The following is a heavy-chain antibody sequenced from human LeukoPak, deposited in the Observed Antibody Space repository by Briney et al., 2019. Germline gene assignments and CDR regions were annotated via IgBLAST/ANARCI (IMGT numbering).Heavy chain of an antibody. V-gene: IGHV3-23*01. CDR2: ISDSGNT. CDR1: GFTFDDYA. Sequence: QPGGSLRLSCAVSGFTFDDYAMHWVRQVPGKGLEWVSAISDSGNTYHADSVKGRFTISRDSSKNTLFLQMNRLRPEDAAVYYCAKAPVTTCRGAYCYPFDYWGQGTLVTVSS. CDR3: AKAPVTTCRGAYCYPFDY. J-gene: IGHJ4*02. D-gene: IGHD2-21*01.